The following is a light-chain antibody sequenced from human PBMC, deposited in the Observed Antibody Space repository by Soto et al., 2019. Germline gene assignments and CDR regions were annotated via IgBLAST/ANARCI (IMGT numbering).Light chain of an antibody. V-gene: IGLV2-14*01. CDR3: SSYTSSSTVV. CDR2: DVS. Sequence: QSVLTQPASVSGSPGQSITMSCTGTSSDVGGYNYVSWYQQHPGKAPKLMIYDVSNRPSGVSSRLSGSKSGNTASLTISGLQAEDEADYYCSSYTSSSTVVFGGGTKLTVL. J-gene: IGLJ2*01. CDR1: SSDVGGYNY.